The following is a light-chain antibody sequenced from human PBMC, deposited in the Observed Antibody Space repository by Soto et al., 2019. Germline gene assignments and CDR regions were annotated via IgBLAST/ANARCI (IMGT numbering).Light chain of an antibody. Sequence: EIVLTQSPATLSLSPGDRATLSCRASQSVTSSLAWFQQKPGQAPRLFIYDVSRRATAIPARFSGSGSGTDFTLTISSLEPEDFAVYYCQQRTTWPTFGGGTKVEIK. CDR1: QSVTSS. J-gene: IGKJ4*01. CDR3: QQRTTWPT. CDR2: DVS. V-gene: IGKV3-11*01.